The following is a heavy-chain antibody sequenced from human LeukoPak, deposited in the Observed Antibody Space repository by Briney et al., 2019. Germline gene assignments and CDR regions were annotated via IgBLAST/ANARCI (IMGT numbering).Heavy chain of an antibody. CDR1: GFTFSSYG. V-gene: IGHV3-30*02. J-gene: IGHJ6*03. D-gene: IGHD3-16*01. Sequence: GGSLRLSCAASGFTFSSYGMQFSSYGMNWVRQAPGQGLEWVASIRSDGRNKYYADSVKGRLTISRDNTKNMLYLQMNSLRAEDTAVYYCAKLKINYYYYMDVWGKGTTVIVSS. CDR3: AKLKINYYYYMDV. CDR2: IRSDGRNK.